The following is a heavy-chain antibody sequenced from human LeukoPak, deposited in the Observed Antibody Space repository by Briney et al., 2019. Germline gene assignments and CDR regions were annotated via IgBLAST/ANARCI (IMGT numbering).Heavy chain of an antibody. CDR3: ARVRGNYYYDSSGYPSVHAFDI. D-gene: IGHD3-22*01. V-gene: IGHV4-34*01. CDR1: GGSLSGYY. J-gene: IGHJ3*02. Sequence: SETLSLTCAVYGGSLSGYYGSWIRQPPGKGLERIGEINHSGSTNYNPSLKSRVTISVDTSKNQFSLKLSSVTAADTAVYYCARVRGNYYYDSSGYPSVHAFDIWGQGTMVTVSS. CDR2: INHSGST.